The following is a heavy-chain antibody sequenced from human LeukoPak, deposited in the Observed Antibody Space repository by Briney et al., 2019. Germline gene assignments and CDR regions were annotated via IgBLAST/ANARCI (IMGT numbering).Heavy chain of an antibody. D-gene: IGHD4-17*01. Sequence: SETLSLTCTVSGGSISSYYWSWIRQPPGKGLEWIGYIYYSGSTNYNPSLKSRVTISVDTSKNQFSLKLSSVTAADTAVYYCARDLGAPTVTNDYYYYYGMDVWGQGTTVTVSS. J-gene: IGHJ6*02. CDR3: ARDLGAPTVTNDYYYYYGMDV. CDR1: GGSISSYY. CDR2: IYYSGST. V-gene: IGHV4-59*12.